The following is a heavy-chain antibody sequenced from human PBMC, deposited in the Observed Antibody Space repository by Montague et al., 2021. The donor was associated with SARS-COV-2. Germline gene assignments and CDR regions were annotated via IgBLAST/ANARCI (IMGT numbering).Heavy chain of an antibody. D-gene: IGHD6-13*01. CDR1: GGSISSSSYY. Sequence: SETLSLTCTLSGGSISSSSYYWGWIRQPPGKGLEWIGSIYYSGSTYYNPSLKSRVAISVDTSKNQFSLKLSSVTAADTAVYYSARVGRQQLVRLSGMDVWGQGTPVTVSS. V-gene: IGHV4-39*07. CDR2: IYYSGST. CDR3: ARVGRQQLVRLSGMDV. J-gene: IGHJ6*02.